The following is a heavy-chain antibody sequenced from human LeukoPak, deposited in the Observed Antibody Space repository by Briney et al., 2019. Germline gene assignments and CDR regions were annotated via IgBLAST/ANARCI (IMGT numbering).Heavy chain of an antibody. CDR2: INWNSGGI. CDR1: GFTFEDYA. V-gene: IGHV3-9*01. D-gene: IGHD3-22*01. J-gene: IGHJ6*03. Sequence: GRSLRLSCAASGFTFEDYAMYWVRQPPGKGLEWVSGINWNSGGIGYADSVKGRFTISRDNAKNSLYLQMNSLRPEDTALYYCAKASTQYYDSSVSMDVWGKGTTVTVSS. CDR3: AKASTQYYDSSVSMDV.